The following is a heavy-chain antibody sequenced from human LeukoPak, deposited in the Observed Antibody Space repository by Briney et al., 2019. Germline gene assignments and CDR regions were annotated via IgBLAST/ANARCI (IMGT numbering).Heavy chain of an antibody. CDR1: GFTFSSYW. J-gene: IGHJ6*02. CDR3: ARDLYDILTAYYYYYGMDV. Sequence: GGSLRLSCAASGFTFSSYWMHWVRQAPGKGLVWVPRINSDGSSTSYADSVKGRFTISRDNAKNTLYLQMNSLRAEDTAVYYCARDLYDILTAYYYYYGMDVWGQGTTVTVSS. CDR2: INSDGSST. D-gene: IGHD3-9*01. V-gene: IGHV3-74*01.